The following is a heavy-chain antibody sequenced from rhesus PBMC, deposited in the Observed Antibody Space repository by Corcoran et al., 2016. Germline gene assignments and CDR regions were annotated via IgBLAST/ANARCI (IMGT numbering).Heavy chain of an antibody. Sequence: QVQLVQSGAEVKKPGASVKVSCKASGFTFGSYAISWVRQAPGQGLGWIGMLCPRGGNNNYSEIVQGRVPITADKSPSPADLELSRLRSEETAVVYCARGEVTTGCYFDYWGQGVLVTVSS. CDR1: GFTFGSYA. D-gene: IGHD3-3*01. CDR2: LCPRGGNN. CDR3: ARGEVTTGCYFDY. V-gene: IGHV1-198*02. J-gene: IGHJ4*01.